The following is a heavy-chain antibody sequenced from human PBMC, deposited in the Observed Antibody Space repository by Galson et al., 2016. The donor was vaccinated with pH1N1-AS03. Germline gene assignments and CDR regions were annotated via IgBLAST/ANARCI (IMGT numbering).Heavy chain of an antibody. Sequence: SVKVSCKASGYTFISYVMHWVRQAPGQRLEWMGWINAGNGNTTYSQSFQGRVTITRDTSASKAYMELSSLRSEDTAVYYCARGRGSYGMEAWGQGTTVTVS. CDR3: ARGRGSYGMEA. V-gene: IGHV1-3*01. CDR1: GYTFISYV. D-gene: IGHD1-26*01. J-gene: IGHJ6*02. CDR2: INAGNGNT.